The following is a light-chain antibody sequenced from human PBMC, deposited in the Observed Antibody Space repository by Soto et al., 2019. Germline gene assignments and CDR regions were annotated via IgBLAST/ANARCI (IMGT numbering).Light chain of an antibody. J-gene: IGLJ1*01. V-gene: IGLV2-18*02. Sequence: QSVLTQPPSVSGSPGQSVAISCTGTSSDIGSYNRVAWYQQPPGTAPKLIIYEVSNRPSGVPDRFSGSKSGNPASLTISGLQAEDEADYYCSSFTTSSTYVFGTGTKVTVL. CDR1: SSDIGSYNR. CDR2: EVS. CDR3: SSFTTSSTYV.